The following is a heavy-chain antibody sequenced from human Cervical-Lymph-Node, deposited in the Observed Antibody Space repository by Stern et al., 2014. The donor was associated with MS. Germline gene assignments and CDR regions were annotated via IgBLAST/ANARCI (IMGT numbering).Heavy chain of an antibody. V-gene: IGHV5-51*01. CDR1: GYTFTSYW. CDR2: IFPGGSDM. J-gene: IGHJ4*02. CDR3: ARQRYFDY. Sequence: VQLVESGPEVKRPGESLKISCQASGYTFTSYWIGWVRQMPGKGLDGFAIIFPGGSDMRYSPSFQGQFTISADKSSSTAYLQWNNLKASDTAIYYCARQRYFDYWGQGTLVTVSS.